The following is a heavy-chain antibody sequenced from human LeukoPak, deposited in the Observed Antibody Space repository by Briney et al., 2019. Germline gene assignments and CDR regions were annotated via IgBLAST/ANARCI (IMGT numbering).Heavy chain of an antibody. CDR3: ARVSKAAAGRVNAFDI. CDR1: GDSVSSNSAA. D-gene: IGHD6-13*01. Sequence: SQTLSLTCAISGDSVSSNSAAWNWIRQSPSRGLEWLGRTYYGSKWYNDYAVSVKSRITINPDTSKNQFSLQLNSVTPEDTAVYYCARVSKAAAGRVNAFDIWGQGTMVTVSS. J-gene: IGHJ3*02. CDR2: TYYGSKWYN. V-gene: IGHV6-1*01.